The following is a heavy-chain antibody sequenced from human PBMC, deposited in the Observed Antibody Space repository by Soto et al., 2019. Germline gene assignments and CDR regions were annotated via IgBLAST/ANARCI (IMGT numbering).Heavy chain of an antibody. J-gene: IGHJ5*02. V-gene: IGHV3-23*01. CDR1: GFTFSSSA. CDR3: AKCSVGTVRTSGWCNWFDP. CDR2: IRVGGGDT. D-gene: IGHD6-19*01. Sequence: EVRLLESGGGLAQPGGSRRLSCAASGFTFSSSAMNWVRQAPGKGLEWVSSIRVGGGDTFYADSVRGRFTVSRDSSRNTLYLQMYSLRAEDTAIYYCAKCSVGTVRTSGWCNWFDPWGQGTLVTVSS.